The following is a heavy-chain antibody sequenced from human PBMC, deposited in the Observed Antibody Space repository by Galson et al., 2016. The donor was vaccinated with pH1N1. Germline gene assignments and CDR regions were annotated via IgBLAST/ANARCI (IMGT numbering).Heavy chain of an antibody. CDR1: GYTFTGHF. J-gene: IGHJ3*02. CDR2: INPNTGST. Sequence: SVKVSCKASGYTFTGHFIHWVRQAPGQGLEWMGRINPNTGSTSFAQKFQGRVTLTSDTSISTAYMDITRLRSADTAVYYCATRYSGSWFTAFDIWGQGTTVTVSS. V-gene: IGHV1-2*06. D-gene: IGHD1-26*01. CDR3: ATRYSGSWFTAFDI.